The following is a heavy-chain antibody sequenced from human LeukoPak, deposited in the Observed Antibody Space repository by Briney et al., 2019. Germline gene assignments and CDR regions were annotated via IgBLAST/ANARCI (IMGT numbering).Heavy chain of an antibody. CDR3: ARGRGDYDFWSGYYTAWFDP. D-gene: IGHD3-3*01. V-gene: IGHV1-69*01. J-gene: IGHJ5*02. CDR2: IIPIFGTA. Sequence: SVKVSCKASGGTFSSYAISWVRQAPGQGLEWMGGIIPIFGTANYAQKFQGRVTITADESTSTAYMELSSLRSEDTAVCYCARGRGDYDFWSGYYTAWFDPWGQGTLVTVSS. CDR1: GGTFSSYA.